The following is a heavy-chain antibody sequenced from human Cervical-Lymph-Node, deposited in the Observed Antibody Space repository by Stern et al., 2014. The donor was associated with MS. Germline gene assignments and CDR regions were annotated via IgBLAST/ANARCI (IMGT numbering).Heavy chain of an antibody. CDR1: GGSISSYN. CDR3: AAGDGYNPYYYGMDV. Sequence: LQESGPGLVKPSETLSLTCTVSGGSISSYNWSWIRQPPGKGLEWIGYIYYSGSTNYNPSLKSRVTISVDTSKNQFSLKLSSVTAADTAVYYCAAGDGYNPYYYGMDVWGQGTTVTVSS. CDR2: IYYSGST. V-gene: IGHV4-59*01. D-gene: IGHD5-24*01. J-gene: IGHJ6*02.